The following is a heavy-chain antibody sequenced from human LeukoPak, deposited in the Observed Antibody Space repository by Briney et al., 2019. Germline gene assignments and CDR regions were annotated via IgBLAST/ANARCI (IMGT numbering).Heavy chain of an antibody. CDR3: ATPGRPSPTNFFYSYGMDV. V-gene: IGHV3-74*01. D-gene: IGHD5-24*01. Sequence: GGSLRLSCAASGFPFSANWMHWVRHAPEKGLVWVSRINDDGSRTYYADSVEGRFTISRDNAKNTLYLQMNSLRAEDTAVYYCATPGRPSPTNFFYSYGMDVWGPGTTVTVSS. CDR1: GFPFSANW. J-gene: IGHJ6*02. CDR2: INDDGSRT.